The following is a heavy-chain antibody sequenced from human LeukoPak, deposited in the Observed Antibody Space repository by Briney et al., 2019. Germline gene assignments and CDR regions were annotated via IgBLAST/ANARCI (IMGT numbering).Heavy chain of an antibody. J-gene: IGHJ4*02. Sequence: GGSLRLSCAASGFTFSSYAMSWVRQAPGKGLEWVSGISGSGGSTYYADSVKGRFTISRDNSKNTLYLQMNSLRAEDTAVYYCAKVHDSSGYYRYYFDYWGQGTLVTVSS. D-gene: IGHD3-22*01. CDR1: GFTFSSYA. V-gene: IGHV3-23*01. CDR3: AKVHDSSGYYRYYFDY. CDR2: ISGSGGST.